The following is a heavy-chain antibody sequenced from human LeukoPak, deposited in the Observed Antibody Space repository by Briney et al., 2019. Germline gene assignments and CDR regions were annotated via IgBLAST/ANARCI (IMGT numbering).Heavy chain of an antibody. Sequence: QPGRSLRLSCAASGFNFRTYGMHWVRQAPGKGLEWVAVIWDDGRNQFYADSVKGRFTVSRDNSKNTLSLQMNSLRAEDTAVYYCAKETGPYSAFDYWGQGILDTVSP. D-gene: IGHD2-21*01. V-gene: IGHV3-33*06. J-gene: IGHJ4*02. CDR1: GFNFRTYG. CDR2: IWDDGRNQ. CDR3: AKETGPYSAFDY.